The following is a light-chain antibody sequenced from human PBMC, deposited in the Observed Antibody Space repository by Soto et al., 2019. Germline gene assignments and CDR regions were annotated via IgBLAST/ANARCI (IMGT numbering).Light chain of an antibody. CDR1: QSVSSNY. Sequence: EIVLTQSPDTLSLSPGERAILSCRASQSVSSNYLAWYQHKPGQAPRLLIYGASSRATGIPDRFSGSGSGTDFTLTISRLEPEDFAVYFCQQYGSSPWTFGLGTKVEIK. V-gene: IGKV3-20*01. CDR3: QQYGSSPWT. J-gene: IGKJ1*01. CDR2: GAS.